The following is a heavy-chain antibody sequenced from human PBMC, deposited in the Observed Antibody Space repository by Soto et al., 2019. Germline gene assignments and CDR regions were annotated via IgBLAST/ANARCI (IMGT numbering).Heavy chain of an antibody. D-gene: IGHD3-10*01. CDR1: GYTFTAYY. J-gene: IGHJ6*02. V-gene: IGHV1-2*02. Sequence: QVQLVQSGAEVKERGDSVRVSCEASGYTFTAYYIHWVRQAPGQGLEWMGWINTKFGDTTYAQDFQGRVSMTRDMSTSTVYMELSRLTSGYTAIYYCARNMDYYYGPGSGNGHGFWGQGTTVTVFS. CDR3: ARNMDYYYGPGSGNGHGF. CDR2: INTKFGDT.